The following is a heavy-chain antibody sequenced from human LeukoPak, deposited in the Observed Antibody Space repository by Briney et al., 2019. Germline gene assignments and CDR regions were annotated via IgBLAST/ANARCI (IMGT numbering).Heavy chain of an antibody. CDR1: GYTFTSYY. Sequence: ASVKVSCKASGYTFTSYYMHWVRQAPGQGLEWMGIINPSGGSTSYAQKFQGRVTMTRDTSTSTVYMELSSLRSDDTAVYYCARSGPAAAGTDYYYYMDVWGKGTTVTVSS. J-gene: IGHJ6*03. CDR2: INPSGGST. CDR3: ARSGPAAAGTDYYYYMDV. V-gene: IGHV1-46*01. D-gene: IGHD6-13*01.